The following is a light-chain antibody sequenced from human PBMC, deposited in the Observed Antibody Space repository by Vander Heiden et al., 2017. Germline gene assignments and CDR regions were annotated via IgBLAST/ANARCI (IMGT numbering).Light chain of an antibody. CDR3: QQYNRYSRT. J-gene: IGKJ1*01. Sequence: IHLTLSPSTLSASVGDRVTITCRASQSISSWLAWYQQKPGKAPKLLIYDASSLQSGVPSRFSGSGSGTYFSLTISSLQSDDFATYYCQQYNRYSRTFGQGTKVEIK. CDR1: QSISSW. V-gene: IGKV1-5*01. CDR2: DAS.